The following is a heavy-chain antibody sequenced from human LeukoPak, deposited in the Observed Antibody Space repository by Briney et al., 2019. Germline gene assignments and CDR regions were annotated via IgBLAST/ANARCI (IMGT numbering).Heavy chain of an antibody. V-gene: IGHV1-46*01. J-gene: IGHJ4*02. Sequence: GASVKVSCKASGYTFTSYGISWVRQAPGQGLEWMGIINPSGGSTSYAQKFQGRVTMTRDTSTSTVYMELSSLRSEDTAVYYCARESNPPAGNYDYVWGSYRSGDVAEYWGQGTLVTVSS. CDR1: GYTFTSYG. CDR3: ARESNPPAGNYDYVWGSYRSGDVAEY. D-gene: IGHD3-16*02. CDR2: INPSGGST.